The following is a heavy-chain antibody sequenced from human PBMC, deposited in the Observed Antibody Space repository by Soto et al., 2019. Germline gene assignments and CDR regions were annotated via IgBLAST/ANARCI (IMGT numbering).Heavy chain of an antibody. CDR1: GGSVSSGSYY. D-gene: IGHD6-13*01. V-gene: IGHV4-61*01. J-gene: IGHJ6*02. CDR2: IYYSGST. CDR3: ARDLLWVAAAGFDYYGNDV. Sequence: SETLSLTCTVSGGSVSSGSYYWSWSRQPPGKGLEWIGYIYYSGSTNYNPSLKSRVTISVDTSKNQLSLKLSSVTAADTAVYYCARDLLWVAAAGFDYYGNDVWGQGTSITVSS.